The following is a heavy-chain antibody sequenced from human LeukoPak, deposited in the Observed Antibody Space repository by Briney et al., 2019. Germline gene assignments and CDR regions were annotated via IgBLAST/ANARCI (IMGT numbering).Heavy chain of an antibody. CDR2: ISGSGGST. D-gene: IGHD3-9*01. CDR1: GFTFSSYA. J-gene: IGHJ5*02. Sequence: GGSLRLSCAASGFTFSSYAMSWVRQAPGKGLEWVSAISGSGGSTYYADSVKGRFAISRDNSKNTLYLQMNSLRAEDTAVCYCANEDILTGYKGERWFDPWGQGTLVTVSS. V-gene: IGHV3-23*01. CDR3: ANEDILTGYKGERWFDP.